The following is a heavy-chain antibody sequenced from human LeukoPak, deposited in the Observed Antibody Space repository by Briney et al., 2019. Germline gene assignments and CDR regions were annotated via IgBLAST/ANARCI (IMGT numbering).Heavy chain of an antibody. V-gene: IGHV3-7*01. D-gene: IGHD3-22*01. CDR1: GFIFKKYW. J-gene: IGHJ4*02. CDR3: ARGGIFNPYEL. CDR2: IKEDGSET. Sequence: GGSLRLSCVASGFIFKKYWMNWVRQVPGKGLECLANIKEDGSETYYADSVKGRFTISRDNAKNSLYLQMTSLRVEDTAVYYCARGGIFNPYELWGQGTLVTVSS.